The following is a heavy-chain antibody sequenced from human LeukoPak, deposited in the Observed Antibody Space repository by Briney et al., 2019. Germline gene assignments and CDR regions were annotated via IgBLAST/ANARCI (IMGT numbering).Heavy chain of an antibody. CDR2: INPNSGNT. CDR3: ARGRGATIFGVVISKYYFDY. CDR1: GYTFTGYY. V-gene: IGHV1-8*02. Sequence: GASVKVSCKASGYTFTGYYMHWVRQAPGQGLEWMGWINPNSGNTGYAQKFQGRVTMTRNTSISTAYMELSSLRSEDTAVYYCARGRGATIFGVVISKYYFDYWGQGTLVTVSS. J-gene: IGHJ4*02. D-gene: IGHD3-3*01.